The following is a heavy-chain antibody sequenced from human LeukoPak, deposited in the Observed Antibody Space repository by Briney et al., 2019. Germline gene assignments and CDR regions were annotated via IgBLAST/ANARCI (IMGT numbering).Heavy chain of an antibody. V-gene: IGHV1-8*01. J-gene: IGHJ3*02. D-gene: IGHD3-22*01. CDR2: MNPNSGNT. Sequence: ASVKVSCKASGYTFTSYDINWVRQATGQGLEWMGWMNPNSGNTGYAQKFQGRVTMTRNTSISTAYMELSSLRSEDTAVYYCARGLSSGYYSGRAFDIWGQGTMATVSS. CDR1: GYTFTSYD. CDR3: ARGLSSGYYSGRAFDI.